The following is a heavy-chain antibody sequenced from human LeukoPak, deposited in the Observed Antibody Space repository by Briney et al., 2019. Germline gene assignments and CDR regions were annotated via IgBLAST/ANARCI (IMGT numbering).Heavy chain of an antibody. D-gene: IGHD3-22*01. CDR3: ARLTKNAYDSSGGFDY. J-gene: IGHJ4*02. Sequence: GGSLKLSCAASGFTFSTYWMSWVRQAPGKGLEWVANIKEDGSEKYYVDSVKGRFTISRDNAKNSLYLQMNSLRAEDTAVYYCARLTKNAYDSSGGFDYWGQGTLVTVSS. CDR1: GFTFSTYW. V-gene: IGHV3-7*01. CDR2: IKEDGSEK.